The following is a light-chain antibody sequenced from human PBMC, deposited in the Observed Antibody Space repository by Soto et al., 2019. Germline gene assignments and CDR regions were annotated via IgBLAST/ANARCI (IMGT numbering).Light chain of an antibody. J-gene: IGLJ3*02. CDR1: NSNIGRYS. V-gene: IGLV1-44*01. CDR3: AAWDDNLNGPL. CDR2: SDD. Sequence: QSALTQPPSLSGTPGQRVTISCSGSNSNIGRYSVNWYQHFPGTAPKILIYSDDERPSGVPDRFSGSKSGTSPSLAISGLHSEDEAEYYCAAWDDNLNGPLFGGGTKLTVL.